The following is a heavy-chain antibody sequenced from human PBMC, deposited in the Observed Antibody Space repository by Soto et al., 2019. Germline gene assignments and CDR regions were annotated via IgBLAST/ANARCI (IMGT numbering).Heavy chain of an antibody. CDR3: AKDPQQLIVYFDY. CDR2: IIPIFGTA. Sequence: ASVKVSCKASGGTLSSYAMSWVRQAPGQGLEWMGGIIPIFGTANYAQKFQGRVTITADESTSTAYMELNSLRAEDTAVYYCAKDPQQLIVYFDYWGQGTQVTVSS. CDR1: GGTLSSYA. D-gene: IGHD6-13*01. J-gene: IGHJ4*02. V-gene: IGHV1-69*13.